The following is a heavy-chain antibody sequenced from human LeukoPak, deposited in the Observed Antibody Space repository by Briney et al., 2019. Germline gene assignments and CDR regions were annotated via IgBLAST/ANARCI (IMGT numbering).Heavy chain of an antibody. Sequence: ASVKVSCKASGYTFTGYYMHWVRQAPGQGLEWMGWINPNSGGTNYAQKFQGRVTMTRDTSISTAYMELSRLGSDDTAVYYCARGAHYHDSSQGYDYWGQGTLVTVPS. J-gene: IGHJ4*02. D-gene: IGHD3-22*01. CDR2: INPNSGGT. V-gene: IGHV1-2*02. CDR3: ARGAHYHDSSQGYDY. CDR1: GYTFTGYY.